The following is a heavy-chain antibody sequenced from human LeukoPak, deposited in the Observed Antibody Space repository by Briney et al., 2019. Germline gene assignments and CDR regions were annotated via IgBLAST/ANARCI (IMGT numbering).Heavy chain of an antibody. Sequence: SGGSLRLSCAASGFSFSSSWMHWVRQAPGKGLMWVSRISDDGTSTMYAASVKGRFTMSRSNAKNTLSLQMDSLTAEDTAVYYCAGSYGGLDYWAQGVLVTVS. J-gene: IGHJ4*01. V-gene: IGHV3-74*03. D-gene: IGHD4-23*01. CDR3: AGSYGGLDY. CDR1: GFSFSSSW. CDR2: ISDDGTST.